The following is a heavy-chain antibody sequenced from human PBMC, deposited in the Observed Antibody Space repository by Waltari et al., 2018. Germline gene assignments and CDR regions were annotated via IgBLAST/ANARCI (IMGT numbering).Heavy chain of an antibody. V-gene: IGHV4-34*01. J-gene: IGHJ4*02. CDR3: ARGRLLWFGGYWDY. CDR1: GGSFSGYY. Sequence: QVQLQQWGAGLLKPSEPLSLTCAVYGGSFSGYYWSWIRQPPGKGLEWIGEINHSGSTNYNPSLKSRVTISVDTSKNQFSLKLSSVTAADTAVYYCARGRLLWFGGYWDYWGQGTLVTVSS. CDR2: INHSGST. D-gene: IGHD3-10*01.